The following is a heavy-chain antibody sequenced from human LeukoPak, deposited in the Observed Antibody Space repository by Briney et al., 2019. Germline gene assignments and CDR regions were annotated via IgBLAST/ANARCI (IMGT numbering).Heavy chain of an antibody. Sequence: SETLSLTCAVYGGSFSGYYWSWIRQPPGKGLEWIGEINHSGSTNYNPSLKSRVTISVDTSKNQFSLKLSSVTAADTAVYCCAREVSLRFGVWGSYRLLYYFDYWGQGTLVTVSS. CDR3: AREVSLRFGVWGSYRLLYYFDY. J-gene: IGHJ4*02. CDR1: GGSFSGYY. V-gene: IGHV4-34*01. D-gene: IGHD3-16*02. CDR2: INHSGST.